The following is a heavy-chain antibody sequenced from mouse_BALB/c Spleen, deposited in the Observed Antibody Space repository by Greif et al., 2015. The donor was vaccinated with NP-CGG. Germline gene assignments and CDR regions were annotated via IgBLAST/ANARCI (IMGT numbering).Heavy chain of an antibody. Sequence: VKLQESGAELAKPGASVKMSCKASGYTFTSYWMHWVKQRPGQGLGWIGYINPSTGYTEYNQKFKDKATLTADKSSSTAYMQLSSLTSEDSAVYYCARRGTTVVASMDYWGQGTSVTVSS. J-gene: IGHJ4*01. V-gene: IGHV1-7*01. CDR2: INPSTGYT. D-gene: IGHD1-1*01. CDR1: GYTFTSYW. CDR3: ARRGTTVVASMDY.